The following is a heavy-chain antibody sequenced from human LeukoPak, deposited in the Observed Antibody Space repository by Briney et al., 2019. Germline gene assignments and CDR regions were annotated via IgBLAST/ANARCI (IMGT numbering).Heavy chain of an antibody. CDR1: GYTFTGYY. CDR2: INPNSGGT. CDR3: AREAAVAGIGAFDI. Sequence: ASVKVSCKASGYTFTGYYMHWVRQAPGQGLEWMGWINPNSGGTNYAQKFQGWVTMTRDTSISTAYMELSRLRSDDTAVYYCAREAAVAGIGAFDIWGQGTMVTVSS. D-gene: IGHD6-19*01. J-gene: IGHJ3*02. V-gene: IGHV1-2*04.